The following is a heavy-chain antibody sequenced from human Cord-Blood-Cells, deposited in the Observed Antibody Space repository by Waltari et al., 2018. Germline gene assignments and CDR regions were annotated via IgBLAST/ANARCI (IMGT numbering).Heavy chain of an antibody. CDR1: GGSFSGYY. Sequence: QVQLQQWGAGLLKPSETLSLTCAVYGGSFSGYYWSWIRQPPGKGLEWIGEINHSGRTNSSPTLKSRVTISVDTSKNQFSLKLSSVTAADTAAYYCARGIQSYGSGSYYNYWGQGTLVTVSS. CDR3: ARGIQSYGSGSYYNY. D-gene: IGHD3-10*01. V-gene: IGHV4-34*01. J-gene: IGHJ4*02. CDR2: INHSGRT.